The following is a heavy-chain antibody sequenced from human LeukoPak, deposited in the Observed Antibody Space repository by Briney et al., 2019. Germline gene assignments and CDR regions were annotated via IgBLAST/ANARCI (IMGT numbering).Heavy chain of an antibody. CDR3: AKGGSYYDSRLDY. D-gene: IGHD3-22*01. V-gene: IGHV3-11*04. Sequence: GGSLRLTCAASGFTFSDYYMSWIRQAPGKGLESVSYISSSGSTIYYADSVKGRFTISRDNAKNSLYLQMNSLRAEDTAVYYCAKGGSYYDSRLDYWGQGTLVTISS. CDR1: GFTFSDYY. J-gene: IGHJ4*02. CDR2: ISSSGSTI.